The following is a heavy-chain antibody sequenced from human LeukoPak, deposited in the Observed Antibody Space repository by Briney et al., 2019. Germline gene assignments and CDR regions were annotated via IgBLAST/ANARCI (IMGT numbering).Heavy chain of an antibody. CDR2: MNPNSGNA. J-gene: IGHJ4*02. V-gene: IGHV1-8*01. Sequence: GASVKVSCKASGYTFTSYDINWVRQATGRGLEWMGWMNPNSGNAGYAQKFQGRVTMTRNTSISTAYVELSSLRSEDTAVYYCARGIRGIAARPGRGWYFDYWGQGTLVTVSS. CDR1: GYTFTSYD. CDR3: ARGIRGIAARPGRGWYFDY. D-gene: IGHD6-6*01.